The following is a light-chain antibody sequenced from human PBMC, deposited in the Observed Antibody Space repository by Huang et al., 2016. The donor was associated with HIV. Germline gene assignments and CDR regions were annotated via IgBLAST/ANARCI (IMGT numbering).Light chain of an antibody. CDR2: AAS. Sequence: DIQMTQSPSTMSASVGDKVTITCRASQAISTYLVWFQQKPGRAPKRLIYAASSLQSGVPSRFSGSGYGTKFTLTISSLQPEDFATYYCLQHHAYPRTFGRGTKVEVK. V-gene: IGKV1-17*03. CDR1: QAISTY. J-gene: IGKJ1*01. CDR3: LQHHAYPRT.